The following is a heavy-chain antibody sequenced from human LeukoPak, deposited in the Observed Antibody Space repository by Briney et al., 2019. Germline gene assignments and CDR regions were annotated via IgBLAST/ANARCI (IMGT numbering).Heavy chain of an antibody. J-gene: IGHJ3*01. CDR1: GGSFSGYY. CDR3: AREEQQLVRAFDL. Sequence: SETLSLTCAVYGGSFSGYYWSWIRQPPGKGLEWIGEINHSGSTNYNPSLKSRVTISVDTSKNQFSLKLSSVTAADTAVYYCAREEQQLVRAFDLWGQGTMVTVSS. CDR2: INHSGST. V-gene: IGHV4-34*01. D-gene: IGHD6-13*01.